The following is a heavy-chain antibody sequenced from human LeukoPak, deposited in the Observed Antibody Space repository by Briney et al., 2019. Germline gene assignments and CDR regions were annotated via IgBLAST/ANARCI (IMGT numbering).Heavy chain of an antibody. J-gene: IGHJ4*02. V-gene: IGHV4-39*01. CDR1: GGSISSSSDY. CDR2: LYYGGST. Sequence: SETLSLTCTVSGGSISSSSDYWDWIRQPPGKGLEWIGSLYYGGSTYYSPSLKSRVTISVGTSKNQFSLKLSSVTAADTAVYYCARHMYDRSGRPFDYWGQGTLVTVSS. CDR3: ARHMYDRSGRPFDY. D-gene: IGHD3-22*01.